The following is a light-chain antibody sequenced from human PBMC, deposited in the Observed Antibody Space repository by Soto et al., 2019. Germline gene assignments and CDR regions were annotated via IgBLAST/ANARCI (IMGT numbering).Light chain of an antibody. CDR3: LLSYSGARV. Sequence: QAVVTQEPSLTVSPGGTVTLTCGSITGTVTTGHAPYWFQQKPGQAPRTLIDETTNRHSWTPARFSGSLLGGKAALTLSGAQPEDEAEYYCLLSYSGARVFGGGTKLTVL. CDR1: TGTVTTGHA. V-gene: IGLV7-46*01. CDR2: ETT. J-gene: IGLJ2*01.